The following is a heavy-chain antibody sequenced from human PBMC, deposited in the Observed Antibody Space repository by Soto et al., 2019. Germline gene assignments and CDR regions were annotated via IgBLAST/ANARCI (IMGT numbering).Heavy chain of an antibody. CDR2: ISASGGST. D-gene: IGHD6-19*01. CDR1: GFTFSNYD. Sequence: EVQLLESGGDLVQPGGSLRLSCAASGFTFSNYDMTWVHQAPGKGLEWVSAISASGGSTYYADSVKGRFTISRDNSKNTLYLQINSLRAEDTAVYYCVRGWLVHWGPPDYWGQGTLVTVSS. V-gene: IGHV3-23*01. J-gene: IGHJ4*02. CDR3: VRGWLVHWGPPDY.